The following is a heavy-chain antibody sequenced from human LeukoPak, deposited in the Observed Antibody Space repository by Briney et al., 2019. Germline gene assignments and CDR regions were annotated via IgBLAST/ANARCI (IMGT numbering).Heavy chain of an antibody. CDR1: GFTFSSFR. Sequence: PGGSLRLSCAASGFTFSSFRMTWVRQAPGKGLEWLATIKQDGSEKSYVDSVQGRFTISRDNAKNSLFLEMSSLRAEDTAVYFCERHYDTSGLVRNWGQGTLVTVSS. J-gene: IGHJ4*02. CDR2: IKQDGSEK. CDR3: ERHYDTSGLVRN. V-gene: IGHV3-7*01. D-gene: IGHD3-22*01.